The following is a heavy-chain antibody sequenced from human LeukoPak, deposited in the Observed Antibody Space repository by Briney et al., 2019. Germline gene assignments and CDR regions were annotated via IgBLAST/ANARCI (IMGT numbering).Heavy chain of an antibody. Sequence: PGGSLRLSCAAPGFTFSSYRISSVREAPGKGLEWVANIKQDGIEKYYVDSVKGRFTISRDNAKNSLYLQTNSLRAEDTAVYYCARSSSTSPTRISWLDYFDYWGQGTLVTVSS. V-gene: IGHV3-7*01. D-gene: IGHD2-2*01. CDR3: ARSSSTSPTRISWLDYFDY. CDR2: IKQDGIEK. CDR1: GFTFSSYR. J-gene: IGHJ4*02.